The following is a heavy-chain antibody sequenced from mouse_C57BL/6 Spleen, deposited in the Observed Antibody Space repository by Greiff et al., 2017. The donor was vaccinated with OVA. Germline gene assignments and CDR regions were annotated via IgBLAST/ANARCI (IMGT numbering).Heavy chain of an antibody. J-gene: IGHJ2*01. CDR1: GYTFTSYD. D-gene: IGHD2-1*01. CDR2: IYPRDGST. Sequence: QVQLQQSGPELVKPGASVKLSCKASGYTFTSYDINWVKQRPGQGLEWIGWIYPRDGSTKYTEKFKGKATLTVDTSSSTAYMELHSLTSEDSAVYFCARSPYRGNFYFDYWGQGTTLTVSS. CDR3: ARSPYRGNFYFDY. V-gene: IGHV1-85*01.